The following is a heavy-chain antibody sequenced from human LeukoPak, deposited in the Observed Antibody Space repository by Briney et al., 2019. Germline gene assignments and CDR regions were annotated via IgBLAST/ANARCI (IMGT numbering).Heavy chain of an antibody. J-gene: IGHJ4*02. Sequence: GGSLRLSCAASGFTFNTYWMSWVRQAPGKGLEWVAFIRYDGSNKYYADSVKGRFTISGDNSKNTLYLQMNSLRAEDTAVYYCAKEHGIWLSPHFDYWGQGTLVTVSS. CDR1: GFTFNTYW. D-gene: IGHD5-18*01. CDR3: AKEHGIWLSPHFDY. V-gene: IGHV3-30*02. CDR2: IRYDGSNK.